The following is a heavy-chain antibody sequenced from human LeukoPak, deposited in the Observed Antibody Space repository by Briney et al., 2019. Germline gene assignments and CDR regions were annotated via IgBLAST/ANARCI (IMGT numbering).Heavy chain of an antibody. CDR1: GGSISSGSYY. D-gene: IGHD3-22*01. Sequence: PSETLSLTCTVSGGSISSGSYYWSWIRQPAGRGLEWIGRIYTSGSTNYNPSLKSRVTISVDTSKNQFSLKLSSVTAADTAVYYCARGQWLPAFDFWGQGTLVTVSS. CDR2: IYTSGST. CDR3: ARGQWLPAFDF. J-gene: IGHJ4*02. V-gene: IGHV4-61*02.